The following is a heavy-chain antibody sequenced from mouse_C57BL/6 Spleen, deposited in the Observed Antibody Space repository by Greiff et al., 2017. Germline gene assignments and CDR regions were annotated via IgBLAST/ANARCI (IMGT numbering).Heavy chain of an antibody. D-gene: IGHD2-4*01. V-gene: IGHV1-61*01. CDR2: IYPSDSET. J-gene: IGHJ3*01. CDR3: ARRGGGLRGFAY. CDR1: GYTFTSYW. Sequence: QVQLQQPGAELVRPGSSVKLSCKASGYTFTSYWMDWVKQRPGQGLEWIGNIYPSDSETHYNQKFKDKATLTVDKSSSTAYMQLSRLTSEDSAVYYGARRGGGLRGFAYWGQGTLVTVSA.